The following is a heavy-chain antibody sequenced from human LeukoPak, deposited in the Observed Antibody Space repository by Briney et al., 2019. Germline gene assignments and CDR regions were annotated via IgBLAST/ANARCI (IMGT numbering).Heavy chain of an antibody. Sequence: GGSLRLSCAASGFTFDDYTMHWVRQAPGKGLEWVSLISWDGGSTYYADSVKGRFTISRDNSKNSLYLQMNSLRTEDTALYYCAKDLSLGSSNTFDPWGQGTLVTVSS. CDR3: AKDLSLGSSNTFDP. J-gene: IGHJ5*02. CDR2: ISWDGGST. D-gene: IGHD6-13*01. CDR1: GFTFDDYT. V-gene: IGHV3-43*01.